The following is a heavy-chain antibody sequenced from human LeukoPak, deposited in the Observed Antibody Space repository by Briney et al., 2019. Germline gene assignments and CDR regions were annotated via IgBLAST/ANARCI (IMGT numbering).Heavy chain of an antibody. J-gene: IGHJ6*03. V-gene: IGHV3-21*01. D-gene: IGHD6-6*01. Sequence: GGSLRLSCAASGFTFSSYSMNWVRQAPGKVLEWVSSISSSSSYIYYADSVKGRFTISRDNAKNSLYLQMNSLRAEDTAVYYCARAERLLAARPPYYYYYYMDVWGKGTTVTVSS. CDR3: ARAERLLAARPPYYYYYYMDV. CDR1: GFTFSSYS. CDR2: ISSSSSYI.